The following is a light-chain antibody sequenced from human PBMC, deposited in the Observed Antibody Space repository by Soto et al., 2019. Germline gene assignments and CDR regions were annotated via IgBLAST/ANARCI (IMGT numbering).Light chain of an antibody. J-gene: IGKJ1*01. CDR3: QQYNSYSLWT. V-gene: IGKV1-5*01. CDR2: STS. CDR1: QSTSTS. Sequence: DIQMTQSPSSLSASVGDRVTITCRARQSTSTSLIWYQQQPGKAPKLLIYSTSSLQRGVPSRFSGSGSGTEFTLTISSLQPDDFATYYCQQYNSYSLWTFGQGTKVDI.